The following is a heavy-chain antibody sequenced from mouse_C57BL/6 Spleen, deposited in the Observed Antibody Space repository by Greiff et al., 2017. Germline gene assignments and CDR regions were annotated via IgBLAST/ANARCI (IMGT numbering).Heavy chain of an antibody. J-gene: IGHJ4*01. CDR3: ARLFDGYFYAMDY. V-gene: IGHV1-61*01. Sequence: QVQLQQPGAELVRPGSSVKLSCKASGYTFTSYWMDWVKQRPGQGLEWIGNIYPSDSETHYNQKFKDKATLTVDKSSSTAYMQLSSLTSEDSAVYYCARLFDGYFYAMDYWGQGTSVTVAS. CDR1: GYTFTSYW. D-gene: IGHD2-3*01. CDR2: IYPSDSET.